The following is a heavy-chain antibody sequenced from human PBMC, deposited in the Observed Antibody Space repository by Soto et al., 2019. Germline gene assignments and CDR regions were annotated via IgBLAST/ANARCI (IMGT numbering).Heavy chain of an antibody. Sequence: SETLSLTCTVSGGSISSDSFYWAWIRQPPGKGLEWIGIIYYSGDTYYNPSLAGRLTMSVDTSNQFSLTLRSVTAADTALYYCARNQPQRYCSGGTCRPAYGMDVGAKGPRSPSP. V-gene: IGHV4-39*01. CDR1: GGSISSDSFY. D-gene: IGHD2-15*01. CDR2: IYYSGDT. J-gene: IGHJ6*02. CDR3: ARNQPQRYCSGGTCRPAYGMDV.